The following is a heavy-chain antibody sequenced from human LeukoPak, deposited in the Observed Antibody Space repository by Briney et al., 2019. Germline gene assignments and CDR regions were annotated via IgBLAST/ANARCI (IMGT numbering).Heavy chain of an antibody. CDR3: ARSYDSSGYLDAFDI. CDR1: GGSINSYY. V-gene: IGHV4-59*12. CDR2: ISYSGST. D-gene: IGHD3-22*01. Sequence: SETLSLTCTVSGGSINSYYWSWIRQPPGKGLEWIGYISYSGSTNYNPSLKSRVTISVDRSKNQFSLKLSSVTAADTAVYYCARSYDSSGYLDAFDIWGQGTMVTVSS. J-gene: IGHJ3*02.